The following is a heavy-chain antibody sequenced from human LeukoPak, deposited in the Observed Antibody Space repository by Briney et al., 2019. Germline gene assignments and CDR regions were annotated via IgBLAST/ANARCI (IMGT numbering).Heavy chain of an antibody. D-gene: IGHD3-10*01. CDR1: GFTFSSYS. V-gene: IGHV3-23*01. CDR3: AKEGLTMVRGVIGPFFS. Sequence: PGGSLRLSCAASGFTFSSYSMNWVRQAPGKGLEWVSAISGSGTSTYYADSVKGRFTISRDNSKNTLYLQMNSLRAEDTAVYCCAKEGLTMVRGVIGPFFSWGQGTLVTVSS. CDR2: ISGSGTST. J-gene: IGHJ5*02.